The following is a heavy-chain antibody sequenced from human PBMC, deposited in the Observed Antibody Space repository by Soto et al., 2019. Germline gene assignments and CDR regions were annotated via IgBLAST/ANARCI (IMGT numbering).Heavy chain of an antibody. Sequence: QVQLQESGPGLVKPSETLSLTCTVSGGSISSYYWSWIRQPPGKGLEWIGYIYYSATTNYNPSLKSXXPXSXXTAKNQFSLDLSSVTAADTAVYYCATGRYYFGSEYWGQGTLVTVSS. J-gene: IGHJ4*02. D-gene: IGHD3-10*01. CDR1: GGSISSYY. CDR2: IYYSATT. CDR3: ATGRYYFGSEY. V-gene: IGHV4-59*01.